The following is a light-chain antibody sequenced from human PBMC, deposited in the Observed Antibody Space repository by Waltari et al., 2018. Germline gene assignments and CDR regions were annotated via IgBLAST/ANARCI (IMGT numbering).Light chain of an antibody. CDR3: QQLNSYLP. Sequence: QLTQSPSSLSASVGDIVTITCRASQVIANFLAWYQQKPCQAPKLLIYGASTLQTGVPSRFSGSGFGTDFSLTISSLQPEDFATYYCQQLNSYLPFGGGTKVEIK. J-gene: IGKJ4*01. CDR2: GAS. V-gene: IGKV1-9*01. CDR1: QVIANF.